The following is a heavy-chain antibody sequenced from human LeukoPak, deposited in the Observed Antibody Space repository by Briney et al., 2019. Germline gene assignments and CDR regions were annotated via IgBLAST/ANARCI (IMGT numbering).Heavy chain of an antibody. CDR1: GYSISSGYY. J-gene: IGHJ3*02. D-gene: IGHD2-15*01. Sequence: PSETLSLTCTVSGYSISSGYYWGWIRQPPGKGLEWIGSIYHSGSTYYNPSLKSRVTISVDTSKNQFSLKLSSVTAADTAVYYCARGVVVVVAATPDAFDIWGQGTMVTVSS. CDR3: ARGVVVVVAATPDAFDI. V-gene: IGHV4-38-2*02. CDR2: IYHSGST.